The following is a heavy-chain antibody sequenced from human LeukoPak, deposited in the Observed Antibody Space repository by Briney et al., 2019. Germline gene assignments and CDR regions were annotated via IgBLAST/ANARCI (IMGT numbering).Heavy chain of an antibody. Sequence: PGGSLRLSCAASGFTLSSSSMSWVRQAPGKGLEWVSVISGSGGSTDYADSVKGRFTISRDNSKNTLYLQINSLRAEDTAVYYCAKGSGWYVWGQGTLVTVPS. CDR3: AKGSGWYV. J-gene: IGHJ4*02. D-gene: IGHD6-19*01. CDR2: ISGSGGST. CDR1: GFTLSSSS. V-gene: IGHV3-23*01.